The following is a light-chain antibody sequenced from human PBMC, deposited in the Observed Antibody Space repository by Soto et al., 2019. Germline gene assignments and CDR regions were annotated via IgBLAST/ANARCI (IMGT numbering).Light chain of an antibody. Sequence: QPVLTQPPSASATPGQRVTFSCSGSTSNIGRSAVNWYQQVPGTAPKLLIYSDNQRPSGVPDRFSGSKFGTSASLAISGLQSEDEADYFCAAWSDTLSGVMFGGGTKVTVL. CDR2: SDN. V-gene: IGLV1-44*01. CDR3: AAWSDTLSGVM. J-gene: IGLJ3*02. CDR1: TSNIGRSA.